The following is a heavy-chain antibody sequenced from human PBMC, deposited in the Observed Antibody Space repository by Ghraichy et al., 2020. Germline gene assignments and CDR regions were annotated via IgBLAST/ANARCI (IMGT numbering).Heavy chain of an antibody. CDR3: AKGGRAHLDY. J-gene: IGHJ4*02. Sequence: GESLNISCAASGFTFSNYWIHWVRQAPGKGLVWVARINSDGSSTSYADSVNGRFTISRDNAKNTLYLQMNSLRGEDTAVYYCAKGGRAHLDYWGQGTLVTVSS. V-gene: IGHV3-74*01. CDR2: INSDGSST. CDR1: GFTFSNYW. D-gene: IGHD3-16*01.